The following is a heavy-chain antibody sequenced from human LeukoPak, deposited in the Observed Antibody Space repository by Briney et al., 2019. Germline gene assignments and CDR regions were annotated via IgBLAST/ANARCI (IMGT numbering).Heavy chain of an antibody. CDR2: IYYSGST. Sequence: KPSQTLSLTCTVSGGSISSGGYHWSWIRQHPGKGLEWIGYIYYSGSTYYNPSLKSRVTISVDTSKNQFSLKLSSVTAADTAVYHCARENGDYVRGPYGMDVWGQGTTVTVSS. D-gene: IGHD4-17*01. V-gene: IGHV4-31*03. CDR3: ARENGDYVRGPYGMDV. CDR1: GGSISSGGYH. J-gene: IGHJ6*02.